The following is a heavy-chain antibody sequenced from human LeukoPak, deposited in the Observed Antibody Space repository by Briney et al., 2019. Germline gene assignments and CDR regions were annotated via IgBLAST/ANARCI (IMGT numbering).Heavy chain of an antibody. V-gene: IGHV1-8*01. CDR1: GYTFTSYD. CDR2: MNPNSGNT. CDR3: ARGAFAHGDHDES. D-gene: IGHD4-17*01. J-gene: IGHJ4*02. Sequence: ASVKVSCKASGYTFTSYDINWVRQATGQGLEWMGRMNPNSGNTGYERKFQGRVTMTRNTSISTANMELSSLRSEDTAVYYCARGAFAHGDHDESWGQGTLVTVSS.